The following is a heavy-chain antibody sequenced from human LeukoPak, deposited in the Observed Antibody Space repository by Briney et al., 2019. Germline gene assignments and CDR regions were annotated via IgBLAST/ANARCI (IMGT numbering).Heavy chain of an antibody. CDR1: GGTFSSYA. J-gene: IGHJ6*02. V-gene: IGHV1-69*04. CDR2: IIPILGIA. CDR3: ASSYYYYYYGMDV. Sequence: SVKVSCTASGGTFSSYAISWVRQAPGQGLEWMGRIIPILGIANYAQKFQGRVTITADKSTSTAYMELSSLRSEDTAVYYCASSYYYYYYGMDVWGQGTTVTVSS.